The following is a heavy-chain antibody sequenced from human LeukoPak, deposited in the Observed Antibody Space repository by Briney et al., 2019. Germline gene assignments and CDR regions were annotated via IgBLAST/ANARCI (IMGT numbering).Heavy chain of an antibody. V-gene: IGHV3-7*01. CDR3: VTDGADYYDSTGYPIYFDY. Sequence: GGSLRLSCAASGFTLDKYWMNWVRQAPGKGLEWVANIEGDGNKKNYVDSVKGRFTISRDNAKNSLYLQMNSLRAEDTAVYYCVTDGADYYDSTGYPIYFDYWGQGTLVTVSS. D-gene: IGHD3-22*01. CDR2: IEGDGNKK. CDR1: GFTLDKYW. J-gene: IGHJ4*02.